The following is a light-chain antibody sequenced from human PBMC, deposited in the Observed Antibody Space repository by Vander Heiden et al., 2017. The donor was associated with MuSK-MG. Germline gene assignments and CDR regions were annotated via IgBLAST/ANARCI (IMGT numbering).Light chain of an antibody. V-gene: IGKV1-39*01. CDR2: AAS. J-gene: IGKJ2*01. CDR1: QSISSY. CDR3: QQSYRTPYT. Sequence: DIQMTQSPSSLSASVGDRVTITCRASQSISSYLNWYQQKPGKAPKLLIYAASSLQSGVPSRFSGSGSGTDFTRTISSLQPEDFATYYCQQSYRTPYTCGQGTKLEIK.